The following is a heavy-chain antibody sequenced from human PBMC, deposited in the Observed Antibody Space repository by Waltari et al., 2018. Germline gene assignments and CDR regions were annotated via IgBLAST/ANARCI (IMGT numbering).Heavy chain of an antibody. Sequence: QVQLVQSGAEVKKPGASVKVSCKASGYTFTAYYVNWVRQAPGQGLEWMGVSNPNTGGTNYAKNCQGRVTMTRDKSTSTADRELNSLKSDDTAVYYCARDRPFDPWGQGTLITVSS. V-gene: IGHV1-2*02. CDR2: SNPNTGGT. CDR1: GYTFTAYY. CDR3: ARDRPFDP. J-gene: IGHJ5*02.